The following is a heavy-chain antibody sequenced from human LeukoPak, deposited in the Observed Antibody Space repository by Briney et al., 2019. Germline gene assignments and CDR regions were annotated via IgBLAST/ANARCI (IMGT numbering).Heavy chain of an antibody. D-gene: IGHD6-13*01. V-gene: IGHV1-46*01. J-gene: IGHJ4*02. CDR1: GYTFTSYY. CDR2: INPSGGST. CDR3: ARDGYSYGSGIAAAGTATFDY. Sequence: GASVKVSCKASGYTFTSYYMHWVRQAPGQGLEWMGIINPSGGSTSYAQKFQGRVTMTREMSTSTVYMELSSLRSEDTVVYYCARDGYSYGSGIAAAGTATFDYWGQGTLVTVSS.